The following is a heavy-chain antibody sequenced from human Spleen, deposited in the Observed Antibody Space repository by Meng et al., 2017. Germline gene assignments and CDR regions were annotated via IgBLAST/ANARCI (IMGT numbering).Heavy chain of an antibody. J-gene: IGHJ4*02. D-gene: IGHD1-26*01. CDR3: VRDSLDGSHDY. V-gene: IGHV3-21*01. CDR1: GFTVSHNY. CDR2: ISGNGAYI. Sequence: GESLKISCAASGFTVSHNYMSWVRQAPGKGLEWVSSISGNGAYIHYADSLKGRFTISRDNAKNSLYLQMNSPRAEDTALYYCVRDSLDGSHDYWGQGTLVTVSS.